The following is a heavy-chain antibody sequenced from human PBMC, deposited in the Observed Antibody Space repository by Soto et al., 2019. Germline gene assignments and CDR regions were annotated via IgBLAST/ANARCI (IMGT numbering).Heavy chain of an antibody. CDR2: ISGSGGST. J-gene: IGHJ6*02. D-gene: IGHD6-13*01. CDR1: GFTFSSYA. Sequence: GGSLRLSCAASGFTFSSYAMSWVRQAPGKGLEWVSAISGSGGSTYYADSVKGRFTISRDNSKNTLYLQMNSLRAEDTAVYYCAKARQQLDNYYYGMDVWGQGTTVTVSS. CDR3: AKARQQLDNYYYGMDV. V-gene: IGHV3-23*01.